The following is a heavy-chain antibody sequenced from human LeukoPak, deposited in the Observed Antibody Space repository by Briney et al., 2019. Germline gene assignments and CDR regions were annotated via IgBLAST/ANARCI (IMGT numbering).Heavy chain of an antibody. D-gene: IGHD5-18*01. J-gene: IGHJ6*02. CDR2: IYYSGST. Sequence: SQTLSLTCTVSGGPISSGGYYWSWIRQHPGKGLEWIGYIYYSGSTYYNPSLKSRVTISVDTSKNQFSLKLSSVTAADTAVYYCARDALGYSYGRDYYYYGMDVWGQGTTVTVSS. CDR3: ARDALGYSYGRDYYYYGMDV. CDR1: GGPISSGGYY. V-gene: IGHV4-31*03.